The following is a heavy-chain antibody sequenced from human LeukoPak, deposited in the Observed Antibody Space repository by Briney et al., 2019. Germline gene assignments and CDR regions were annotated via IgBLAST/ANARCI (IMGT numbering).Heavy chain of an antibody. J-gene: IGHJ5*02. Sequence: GGSLRLSCAASGFTFSDYYMSWIRQAPGKGLEWVSYISSSGSTIYYADSVKGRFTISRDNAKNSLYLQMNSLRAEDTAVYYCARLGWFGKHLSTSTFGFDPWGQGTLVTVSS. CDR1: GFTFSDYY. CDR3: ARLGWFGKHLSTSTFGFDP. V-gene: IGHV3-11*04. CDR2: ISSSGSTI. D-gene: IGHD3-10*01.